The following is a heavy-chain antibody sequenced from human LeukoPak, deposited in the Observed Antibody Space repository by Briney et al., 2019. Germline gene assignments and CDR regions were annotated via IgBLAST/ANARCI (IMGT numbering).Heavy chain of an antibody. CDR2: INTDGSST. D-gene: IGHD6-13*01. J-gene: IGHJ3*01. Sequence: GGSLRLSCAASGFTFSSYWMHWVRQAPGKGLVWASRINTDGSSTNYATSVKGRFTMSRDNAKNTLYLQMSSLTAEDTAVYYCVRGSAAAKNAFDVWGQGTMVSVSS. V-gene: IGHV3-74*01. CDR3: VRGSAAAKNAFDV. CDR1: GFTFSSYW.